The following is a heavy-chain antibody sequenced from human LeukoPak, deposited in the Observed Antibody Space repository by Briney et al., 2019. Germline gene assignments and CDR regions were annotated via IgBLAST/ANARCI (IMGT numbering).Heavy chain of an antibody. CDR1: GVSFSGYY. J-gene: IGHJ6*04. CDR2: INHSGST. Sequence: SETLSLTCAVYGVSFSGYYWSWIRQPPGKGLERIGEINHSGSTNYNPSLKSRVTISVDTSKNQFSLKLSSVTAADTAVYYCARGQGRGYYYGLDVWGKGTTVTVSS. CDR3: ARGQGRGYYYGLDV. D-gene: IGHD3-10*01. V-gene: IGHV4-34*01.